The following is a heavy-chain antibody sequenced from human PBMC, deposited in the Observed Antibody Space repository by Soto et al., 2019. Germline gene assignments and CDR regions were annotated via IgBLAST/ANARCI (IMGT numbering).Heavy chain of an antibody. J-gene: IGHJ6*02. CDR3: TRDGRRGYDMDV. CDR2: ISSRSEAI. V-gene: IGHV3-48*02. D-gene: IGHD3-10*01. CDR1: GFTLSDYH. Sequence: EAQLVESGGGLVQPGGSLRLSCAASGFTLSDYHMNWVRQAPGKGLEWVSYISSRSEAICYAASVKGRFTISRDNAKNSLYLQMNSLRDEDTALYYCTRDGRRGYDMDVWGQGTTVTVSS.